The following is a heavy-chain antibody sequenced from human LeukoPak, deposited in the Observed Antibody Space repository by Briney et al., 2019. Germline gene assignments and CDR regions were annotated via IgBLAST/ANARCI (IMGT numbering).Heavy chain of an antibody. D-gene: IGHD3-22*01. Sequence: ASVKVSCKASGYTFTRYFMHWVRQAPGQGLEWMGIINPSGGSTGYAQKFQGRVTMTRDMSTSTVYMELSSLRSEDTAVYYCARGPYYYDSSGYYYVHYYYMDVWGKGTTVTVSS. CDR2: INPSGGST. J-gene: IGHJ6*03. V-gene: IGHV1-46*01. CDR1: GYTFTRYF. CDR3: ARGPYYYDSSGYYYVHYYYMDV.